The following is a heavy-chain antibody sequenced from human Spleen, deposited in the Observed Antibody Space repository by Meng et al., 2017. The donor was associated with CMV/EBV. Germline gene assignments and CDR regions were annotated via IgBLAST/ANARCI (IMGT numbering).Heavy chain of an antibody. J-gene: IGHJ4*02. CDR3: ASPRSSSSWYYFDY. D-gene: IGHD6-13*01. CDR2: ISYDGSNK. CDR1: GFTFSSYA. Sequence: GESLKISCAASGFTFSSYAMHWVRQAPGKGLEWVAVISYDGSNKYYADSVKGRFTISRDNSKNTLYLQMNSLRAEDTAVYYCASPRSSSSWYYFDYWGQGTLVTVSS. V-gene: IGHV3-30-3*01.